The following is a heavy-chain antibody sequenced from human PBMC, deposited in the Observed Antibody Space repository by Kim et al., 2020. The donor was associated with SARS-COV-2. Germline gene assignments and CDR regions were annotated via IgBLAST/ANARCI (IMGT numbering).Heavy chain of an antibody. CDR1: GGSISSYY. Sequence: SETLSLTCTVSGGSISSYYWSWIRQPPGKGLEWIGYIYYSGSTNYNPSLKSRVTISVDTSKNQFSLKLSSVTAADTAVYYCARAPSLVWFDPWGQGTLVTVSS. CDR3: ARAPSLVWFDP. CDR2: IYYSGST. V-gene: IGHV4-59*13. J-gene: IGHJ5*02. D-gene: IGHD2-2*01.